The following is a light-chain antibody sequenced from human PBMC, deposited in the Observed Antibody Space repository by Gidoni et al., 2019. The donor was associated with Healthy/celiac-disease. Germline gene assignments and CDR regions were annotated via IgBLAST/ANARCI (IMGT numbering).Light chain of an antibody. J-gene: IGKJ4*01. CDR3: QQYYSTPLT. CDR1: QSVLYSSNNKNY. V-gene: IGKV4-1*01. CDR2: WAS. Sequence: DIVVTPSSDSLAWSLGERATIKCKSSQSVLYSSNNKNYLAWYQQKPGQPPKLLIFWASTRESGVPDRFSGSGSGTDFTLTISSLQAEDVAVYYCQQYYSTPLTFGGGTKVEIK.